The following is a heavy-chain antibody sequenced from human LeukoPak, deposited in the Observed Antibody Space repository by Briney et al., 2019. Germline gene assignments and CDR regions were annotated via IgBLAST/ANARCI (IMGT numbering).Heavy chain of an antibody. CDR1: GFTFSSYW. CDR2: IKQDGSEK. CDR3: ARVQWELRGVGSYFEY. V-gene: IGHV3-7*01. D-gene: IGHD1-26*01. Sequence: GGSLRLSCVVSGFTFSSYWMSWVRQAPGKGLEWVANIKQDGSEKYCVDSVKGRFTMSRDNAKNSLYLQMNSLRAEDTAVYYCARVQWELRGVGSYFEYWGQGALVTVSS. J-gene: IGHJ4*02.